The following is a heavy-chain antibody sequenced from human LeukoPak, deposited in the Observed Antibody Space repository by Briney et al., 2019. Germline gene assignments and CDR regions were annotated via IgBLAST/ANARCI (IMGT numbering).Heavy chain of an antibody. CDR3: VRVAGFFDF. CDR2: IKYDGSEK. J-gene: IGHJ4*02. CDR1: GFTFSNYW. D-gene: IGHD3-10*01. Sequence: GGSLRLSCATSGFTFSNYWMNWVRQAPGKGLEWVANIKYDGSEKYYEDSVKGRLTISRDNAKNSLYLQINSLRAEDTALYYCVRVAGFFDFWGQGTLVTVSS. V-gene: IGHV3-7*01.